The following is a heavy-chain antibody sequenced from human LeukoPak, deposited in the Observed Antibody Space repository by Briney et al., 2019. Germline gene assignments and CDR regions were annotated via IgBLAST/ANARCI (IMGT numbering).Heavy chain of an antibody. D-gene: IGHD2-15*01. CDR2: INHSGSN. J-gene: IGHJ6*03. CDR1: GGSFSGYY. Sequence: SETLSLTCAVYGGSFSGYYWSWIRQPPGKGLEWIVEINHSGSNNYNPSLKSRVTISVDTSKNQFSLKLSSVTAADTAVYYCARGYCSGGSCYSYYYYNYMDVWGKGTTVTVSS. V-gene: IGHV4-34*01. CDR3: ARGYCSGGSCYSYYYYNYMDV.